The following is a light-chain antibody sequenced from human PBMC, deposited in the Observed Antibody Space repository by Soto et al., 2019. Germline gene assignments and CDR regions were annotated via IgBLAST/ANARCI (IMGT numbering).Light chain of an antibody. CDR3: QEYGTSPLT. CDR2: GAS. Sequence: EIVLTQSPGTLSLSPGERATLSCRASQSVSSNYLAWYQQKPGQAPRLLIYGASSRATGIPDRFSGSGSGTDFAFTISRLEPEDFAVYYCQEYGTSPLTFGGGTKMQIK. V-gene: IGKV3-20*01. CDR1: QSVSSNY. J-gene: IGKJ4*01.